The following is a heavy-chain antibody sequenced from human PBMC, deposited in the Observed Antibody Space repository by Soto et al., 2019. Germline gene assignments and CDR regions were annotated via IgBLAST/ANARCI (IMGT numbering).Heavy chain of an antibody. Sequence: GGSLRLSCAASGFTFSSNYMSWVRQAPGKGLEWVSVIYSGGSTYYADYVKGRFTISRDNSKNTLYLQMNSLRAEDTAVYYCARDPRRYCSGGSCYSGDYWGQGTLVTVSS. CDR1: GFTFSSNY. D-gene: IGHD2-15*01. CDR3: ARDPRRYCSGGSCYSGDY. V-gene: IGHV3-66*01. CDR2: IYSGGST. J-gene: IGHJ4*02.